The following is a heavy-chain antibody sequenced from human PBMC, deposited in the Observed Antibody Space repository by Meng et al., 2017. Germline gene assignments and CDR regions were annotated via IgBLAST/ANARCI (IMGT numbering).Heavy chain of an antibody. Sequence: QVQLLPSGAEVKKPGASAKVSCKASGYTFTSYGISWVRQAPGQGREWMGWISAYNGNTNAAQKFQGRVTMTTETSTSTAYMELRSLRSDDTALYYCARDGPVWGYWGQGTLVTVSS. CDR1: GYTFTSYG. CDR2: ISAYNGNT. V-gene: IGHV1-18*01. CDR3: ARDGPVWGY. D-gene: IGHD3/OR15-3a*01. J-gene: IGHJ4*02.